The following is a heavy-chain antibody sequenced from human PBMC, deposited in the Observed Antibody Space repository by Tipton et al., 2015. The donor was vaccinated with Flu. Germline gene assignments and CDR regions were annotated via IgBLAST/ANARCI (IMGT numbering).Heavy chain of an antibody. CDR3: AKLQGDAFDF. CDR2: IIWNSRNI. Sequence: SLRLSCVASGFTFGVYGMHWVRQAPGKGLEWVSGIIWNSRNIGYADSVKGRFTISRNNAKNSLYLQMNSLRADDTALYYCAKLQGDAFDFWGHGTMVTVSS. V-gene: IGHV3-9*01. J-gene: IGHJ3*01. CDR1: GFTFGVYG.